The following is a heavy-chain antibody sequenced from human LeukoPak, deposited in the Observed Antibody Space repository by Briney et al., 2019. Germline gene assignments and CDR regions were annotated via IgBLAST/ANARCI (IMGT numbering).Heavy chain of an antibody. J-gene: IGHJ1*01. D-gene: IGHD3-22*01. CDR1: GGTFSSYA. CDR3: ARAGYYYDSSGYSTNAEYFQH. Sequence: GASVKVSCKASGGTFSSYAISWVRLAPGQGLEWMGGIIPIFGTANYAQKFQGRVTITTDESTSTAYMELSSLRSEDTAVYYCARAGYYYDSSGYSTNAEYFQHWGQGTLVTVSS. V-gene: IGHV1-69*05. CDR2: IIPIFGTA.